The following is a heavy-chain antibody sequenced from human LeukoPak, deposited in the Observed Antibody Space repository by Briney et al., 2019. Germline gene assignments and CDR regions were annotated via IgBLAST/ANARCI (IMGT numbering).Heavy chain of an antibody. Sequence: SETLSLTCAVYGGSFSGYYWSWIRQPPGKGLEWIGYIYYSGSTNYNPSLKSRVTISVDTSKNQFSLKLSSVTAADTAVYYCARDLTRYCTNGVCYKGYYMDVWGKGTTVTVSS. V-gene: IGHV4-59*01. D-gene: IGHD2-8*01. CDR2: IYYSGST. CDR1: GGSFSGYY. J-gene: IGHJ6*03. CDR3: ARDLTRYCTNGVCYKGYYMDV.